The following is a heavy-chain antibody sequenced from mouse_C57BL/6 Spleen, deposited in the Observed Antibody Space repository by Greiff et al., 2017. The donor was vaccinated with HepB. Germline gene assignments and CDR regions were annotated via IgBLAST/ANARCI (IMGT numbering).Heavy chain of an antibody. CDR2: INYDGSST. D-gene: IGHD1-1*01. CDR3: ARGYHYYGSSYDAMDY. J-gene: IGHJ4*01. V-gene: IGHV5-16*01. Sequence: EVHLVESEGGLVQPGSSMKLSCTASGFTFSDYYMAWVRQVPGKGLEWVANINYDGSSTYYLDSLKSRFIISRDNAKNILYLQMSSLKSEDTATYYCARGYHYYGSSYDAMDYWGQGTSVTVSS. CDR1: GFTFSDYY.